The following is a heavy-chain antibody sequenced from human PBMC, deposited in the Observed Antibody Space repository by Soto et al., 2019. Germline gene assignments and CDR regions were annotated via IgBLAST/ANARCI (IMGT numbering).Heavy chain of an antibody. CDR1: GFTFSSYA. CDR2: ISYDGSNK. CDR3: ARDLGAAGMSGLPKDVYYYYGMDV. V-gene: IGHV3-30-3*01. J-gene: IGHJ6*02. Sequence: PWGSLRLSCAASGFTFSSYAMHWVRQAPGKGLEWVAVISYDGSNKYYADSVKGRFTISRDNSKNTLYLQMNSLRAEDTAVYYCARDLGAAGMSGLPKDVYYYYGMDVWGQGTTVTVSS. D-gene: IGHD6-13*01.